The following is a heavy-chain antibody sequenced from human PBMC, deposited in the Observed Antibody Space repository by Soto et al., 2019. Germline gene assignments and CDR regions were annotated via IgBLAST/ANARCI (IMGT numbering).Heavy chain of an antibody. J-gene: IGHJ5*02. D-gene: IGHD3-10*01. CDR3: ARVNGGVTMVRGVIITTGWIDP. CDR2: IYYSGST. CDR1: GGSVSSGSYY. V-gene: IGHV4-61*01. Sequence: QVQLQESGPGLVKPSETLSLTCTVSGGSVSSGSYYWSWIRQPPGKGLEWIGYIYYSGSTNYNPSLKSRVTISVDTSKNQFSLKLSAVTAADTAVYYCARVNGGVTMVRGVIITTGWIDPWGQGTLVTVSS.